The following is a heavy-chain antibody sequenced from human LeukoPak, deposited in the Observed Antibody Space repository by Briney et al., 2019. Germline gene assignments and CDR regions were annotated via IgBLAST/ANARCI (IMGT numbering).Heavy chain of an antibody. V-gene: IGHV1-46*01. CDR2: INPSGGSK. J-gene: IGHJ4*02. D-gene: IGHD6-6*01. CDR1: GYTFTSYY. Sequence: ASVTVSCKASGYTFTSYYMNWVRQAPGQGVEGMGIINPSGGSKSYAQKFEGRVTMTRDISTSTVYMELSSLRSEDTAVYYCASSLEYSSSFWDYWGQGTLVTVSS. CDR3: ASSLEYSSSFWDY.